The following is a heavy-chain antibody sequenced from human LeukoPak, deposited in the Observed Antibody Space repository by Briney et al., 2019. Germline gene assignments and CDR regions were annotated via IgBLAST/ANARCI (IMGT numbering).Heavy chain of an antibody. CDR1: GYTFTGYY. Sequence: GASVKVSCKASGYTFTGYYMHWVRQAPGQGLEWMGWINPNSGGTNYAQKLQGRVTMTTDTSTSTAYMELRSLRSDDTAVYYCARVIWQQLVNYYYYYMDVWGKGTTVTVSS. D-gene: IGHD6-13*01. CDR2: INPNSGGT. V-gene: IGHV1-2*02. J-gene: IGHJ6*03. CDR3: ARVIWQQLVNYYYYYMDV.